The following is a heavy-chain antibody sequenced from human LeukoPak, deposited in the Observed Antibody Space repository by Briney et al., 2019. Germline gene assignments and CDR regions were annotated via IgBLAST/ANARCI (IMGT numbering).Heavy chain of an antibody. CDR2: IYSGGDT. J-gene: IGHJ4*02. CDR1: GFTVSSNY. V-gene: IGHV3-53*01. D-gene: IGHD2-15*01. Sequence: GGSLRLSCAASGFTVSSNYMTWVRQAPGKGLQGVSMIYSGGDTYYVDSVKGRFTISRDNSKNTLYLQMNSLRAEDTAVYYCARHRRYCSGATCYSGHDYWGQGTLVIVSS. CDR3: ARHRRYCSGATCYSGHDY.